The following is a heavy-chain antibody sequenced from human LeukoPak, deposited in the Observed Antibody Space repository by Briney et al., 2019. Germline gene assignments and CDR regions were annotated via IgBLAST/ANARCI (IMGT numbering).Heavy chain of an antibody. CDR1: GYTFTSYG. J-gene: IGHJ3*02. CDR3: AIDSSGWFSGAFDI. Sequence: GASVKVSCKASGYTFTSYGISWVRQAPGQGLEWMGWISVYNGSTNYAQKFQGRVSMTTDSPTTTSSMELRSLRSDGTAVYYCAIDSSGWFSGAFDIWGQGTMVTVSS. V-gene: IGHV1-18*01. D-gene: IGHD6-19*01. CDR2: ISVYNGST.